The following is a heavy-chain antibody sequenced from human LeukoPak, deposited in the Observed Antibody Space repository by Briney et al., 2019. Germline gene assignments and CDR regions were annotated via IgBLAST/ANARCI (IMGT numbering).Heavy chain of an antibody. CDR1: GYTLTSYY. D-gene: IGHD2-15*01. Sequence: ASLKVSCKASGYTLTSYYMHWVRQAPGQGLEWMGIINPSGGSTSYAQKFQGRVTMTRDTSTSTVYMELSSLRSEDTAVYYCARTPANGYCSGGSCYNNWFDPWGQGTLVTVSS. CDR3: ARTPANGYCSGGSCYNNWFDP. CDR2: INPSGGST. V-gene: IGHV1-46*01. J-gene: IGHJ5*02.